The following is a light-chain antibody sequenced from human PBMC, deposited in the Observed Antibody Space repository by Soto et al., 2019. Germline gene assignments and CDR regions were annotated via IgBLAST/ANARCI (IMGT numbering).Light chain of an antibody. Sequence: EIVLKQSPCTLSLYQGERATLSCRASQSVASNYLGWYQQKPGQAPRVLIFDASIRATGIPDRFSASGSGSDFTLTISSLHAEDVAVYYCQQFFHAPTFGHGAKVDI. CDR1: QSVASNY. V-gene: IGKV3-20*01. J-gene: IGKJ1*01. CDR2: DAS. CDR3: QQFFHAPT.